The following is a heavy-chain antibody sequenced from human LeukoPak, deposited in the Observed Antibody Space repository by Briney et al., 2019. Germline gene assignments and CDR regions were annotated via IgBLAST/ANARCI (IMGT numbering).Heavy chain of an antibody. J-gene: IGHJ4*02. D-gene: IGHD3-22*01. V-gene: IGHV4-39*07. Sequence: SETLSLTCTVSGASISSSSYYWGWIRQPPGKGLEWIGSIYYSGSTYYNPSLKSRVTISVDTSKNQFSLKLSSVTAADTAVYYCARDRYYYDSSARYFDYWGQGTLVTVSS. CDR3: ARDRYYYDSSARYFDY. CDR1: GASISSSSYY. CDR2: IYYSGST.